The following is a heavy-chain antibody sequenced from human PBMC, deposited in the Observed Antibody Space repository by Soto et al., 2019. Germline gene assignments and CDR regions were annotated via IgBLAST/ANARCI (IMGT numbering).Heavy chain of an antibody. J-gene: IGHJ6*04. CDR1: GVFVSTSY. V-gene: IGHV3-53*04. D-gene: IGHD3-10*01. CDR3: ARGKATWMDV. Sequence: GGSLRLSCAASGVFVSTSYMTWVRQAPGKGLEWVSVIYGSVNTYYADSVKGRFTISRNISKNTLYLEMSSLRVEDTAVYYCARGKATWMDVWGKGATVTVSS. CDR2: IYGSVNT.